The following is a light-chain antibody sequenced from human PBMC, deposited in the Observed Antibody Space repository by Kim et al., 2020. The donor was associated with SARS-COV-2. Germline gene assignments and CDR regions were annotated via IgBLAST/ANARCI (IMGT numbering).Light chain of an antibody. CDR2: DTS. V-gene: IGKV1-16*02. CDR1: QGITKY. Sequence: SAFVGDRVTITCRASQGITKYLGWFQQKPEQAPRSLIYDTSTLESGVPSKFRGSGSGTDFTLTISNLQPEDLATYYCQQYSDFPPTFGGGTKVDIK. CDR3: QQYSDFPPT. J-gene: IGKJ4*01.